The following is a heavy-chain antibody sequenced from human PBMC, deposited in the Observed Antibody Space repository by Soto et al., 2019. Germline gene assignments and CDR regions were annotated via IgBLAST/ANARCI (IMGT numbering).Heavy chain of an antibody. CDR2: IYYSGST. J-gene: IGHJ4*02. Sequence: SETLSLTCTVSGGSISSGGYYWSWIRQHPGKGLEWIGYIYYSGSTYYNTSLKSRVTISVDTSKNQFSLKLSSVTAADTAVYYCARSPEQLWLHFDYWGQGTLVTVSS. V-gene: IGHV4-31*02. CDR3: ARSPEQLWLHFDY. CDR1: GGSISSGGYY. D-gene: IGHD5-18*01.